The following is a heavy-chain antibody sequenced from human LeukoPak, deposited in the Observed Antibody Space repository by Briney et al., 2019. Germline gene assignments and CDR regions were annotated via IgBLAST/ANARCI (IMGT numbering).Heavy chain of an antibody. V-gene: IGHV3-11*01. J-gene: IGHJ3*02. CDR2: INTSGGTI. CDR1: GFTFSDYY. D-gene: IGHD6-6*01. CDR3: ARTPFRPSDAFDI. Sequence: GGSLRLSCAASGFTFSDYYMSWIRQALGKGLECISYINTSGGTIYYADSVKGRFTISRDNANNSLYLQMNNVRAADTAVYYCARTPFRPSDAFDIWGQGTMVTVSS.